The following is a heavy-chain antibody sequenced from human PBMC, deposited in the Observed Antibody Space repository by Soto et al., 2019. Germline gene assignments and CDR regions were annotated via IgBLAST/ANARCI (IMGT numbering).Heavy chain of an antibody. CDR2: ISYSGNKK. V-gene: IGHV3-30*18. J-gene: IGHJ3*02. D-gene: IGHD6-19*01. CDR3: AKGPFIPVAGTPPGAFDM. CDR1: GFIFRTYG. Sequence: QVQLVESGGNVVQPGRSLRLSCAASGFIFRTYGMHWVRQAPGKGLEWVAVISYSGNKKANADSVKGRFAISRDNSNNTLYLQIDSLTAADTAVYYCAKGPFIPVAGTPPGAFDMWGQGTMVTVSS.